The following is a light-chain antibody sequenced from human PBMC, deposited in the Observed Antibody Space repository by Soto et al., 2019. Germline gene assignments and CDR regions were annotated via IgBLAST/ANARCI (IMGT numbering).Light chain of an antibody. V-gene: IGKV3-20*01. CDR2: GAS. CDR3: QRYGRSPPIT. Sequence: EIVLTQSPGTLSLSPGERATLSCRASQSISSNYLAWYQQKPGQAPRLLIYGASSRAPGIPDRFSGSGSGTTFTLTISRLEPEDFAVYYCQRYGRSPPITFGQGTLLEI. CDR1: QSISSNY. J-gene: IGKJ5*01.